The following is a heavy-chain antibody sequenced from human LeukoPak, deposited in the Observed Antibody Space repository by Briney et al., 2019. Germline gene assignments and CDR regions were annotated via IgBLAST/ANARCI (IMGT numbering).Heavy chain of an antibody. V-gene: IGHV4-34*01. CDR2: MKQSGTP. CDR1: GGSFSAFH. CDR3: ASRPFLYGFRTYFDN. J-gene: IGHJ4*02. D-gene: IGHD3-10*01. Sequence: SETLSLTCAVYGGSFSAFHWNWIRQSPAKGLEWLGEMKQSGTPRYNPSLQSRVTISVDKSKNQFSLNVRSVTAADTAVYYCASRPFLYGFRTYFDNWAQGTLVAVSS.